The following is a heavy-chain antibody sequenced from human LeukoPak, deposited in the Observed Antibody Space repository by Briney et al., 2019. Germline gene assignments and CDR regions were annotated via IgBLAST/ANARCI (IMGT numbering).Heavy chain of an antibody. CDR3: ARIELLWFGELFSKAHNWFDP. CDR2: INSDGSST. CDR1: GFTFSSYW. V-gene: IGHV3-74*01. J-gene: IGHJ5*02. D-gene: IGHD3-10*01. Sequence: GGSLRLSCAASGFTFSSYWMHWVRQAPGKGLVWVSRINSDGSSTSYADSVKGRFTISRDNAKNTLYLQMNNLRAEDTAVYYCARIELLWFGELFSKAHNWFDPWGQGTLVTVSS.